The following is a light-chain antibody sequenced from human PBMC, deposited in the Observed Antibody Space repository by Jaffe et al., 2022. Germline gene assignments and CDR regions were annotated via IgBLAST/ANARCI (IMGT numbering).Light chain of an antibody. CDR1: HDINRW. J-gene: IGKJ3*01. Sequence: DIQMTQSPSSVSASVGDRVTITCRASHDINRWLAWYQQKPGKAPNLLIYAASSLQSGVPSRFSGSGSGTDFTLTISSLQPEDFATYYCQQATTFPFTFGPGTKVDIK. V-gene: IGKV1-12*01. CDR3: QQATTFPFT. CDR2: AAS.